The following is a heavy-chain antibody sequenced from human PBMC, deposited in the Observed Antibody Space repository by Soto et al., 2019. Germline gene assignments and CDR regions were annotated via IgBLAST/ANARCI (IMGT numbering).Heavy chain of an antibody. Sequence: GGSLRLSCAASGFMFSSYAMSWVRQAPGKGLEWVSRINSDGSSTSYADSVKGRFTISRDNAKNTLYLQMSSLRAEDTAVYYCARDFWAPDIFGVVYYYYGMDVWGQGTTVTVSS. D-gene: IGHD3-3*02. V-gene: IGHV3-74*01. J-gene: IGHJ6*02. CDR3: ARDFWAPDIFGVVYYYYGMDV. CDR2: INSDGSST. CDR1: GFMFSSYA.